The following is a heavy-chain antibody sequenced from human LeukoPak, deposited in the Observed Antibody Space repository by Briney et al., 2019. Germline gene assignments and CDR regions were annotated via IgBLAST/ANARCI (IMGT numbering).Heavy chain of an antibody. J-gene: IGHJ5*02. CDR3: AKDHGFIGSNWFDP. Sequence: GASVKVSCKASGYTFTAYPLNWVRQAPGQGLEWMGRINPDSGDANSAQKFQGRVIMTRDTSIRTAYMELRRLRSDDTATYYCAKDHGFIGSNWFDPWGQGTLVTVSS. CDR2: INPDSGDA. V-gene: IGHV1-2*06. CDR1: GYTFTAYP. D-gene: IGHD3-10*01.